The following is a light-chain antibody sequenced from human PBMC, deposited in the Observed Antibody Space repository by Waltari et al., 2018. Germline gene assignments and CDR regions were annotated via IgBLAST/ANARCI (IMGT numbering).Light chain of an antibody. J-gene: IGLJ1*01. Sequence: QSALTQPASVSGTPGQSITISCPGTNSDVGNYNLLSWYQHHPGEAPKLMICEVIKRPSGVSNRFSGSKSGNTASLTISGLQAEDEADYYCCSYAGSGTYVFGTGTKVTVL. CDR1: NSDVGNYNL. V-gene: IGLV2-23*02. CDR3: CSYAGSGTYV. CDR2: EVI.